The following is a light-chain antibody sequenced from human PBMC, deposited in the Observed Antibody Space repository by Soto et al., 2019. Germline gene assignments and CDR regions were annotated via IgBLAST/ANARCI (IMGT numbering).Light chain of an antibody. Sequence: QSVLTQPASVSGSPGQSITISCTGTSSDVGGYRYVSWYQQSPDKAPKLMIYEVSNRPSGVSSRFSGSKSGNTASLTISGLQAEDEADYYCSSYTSSGPLVVFGGGTKVTV. J-gene: IGLJ2*01. CDR2: EVS. V-gene: IGLV2-14*01. CDR1: SSDVGGYRY. CDR3: SSYTSSGPLVV.